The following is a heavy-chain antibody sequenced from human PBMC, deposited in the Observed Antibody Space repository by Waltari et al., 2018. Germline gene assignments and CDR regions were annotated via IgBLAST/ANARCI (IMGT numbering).Heavy chain of an antibody. CDR1: GASISSSFYY. Sequence: QVQLRESGPGQVMASETLSLTCTVSGASISSSFYYWGWVRQSPGKGLEWIGDILYTGNTYYNPSLKSRVTISVDMSRNHFSLKLASVTAADTAVYYCVRREPNSGSFYFDSWGRGILVSVSS. CDR3: VRREPNSGSFYFDS. J-gene: IGHJ4*02. V-gene: IGHV4-39*02. CDR2: ILYTGNT. D-gene: IGHD1-26*01.